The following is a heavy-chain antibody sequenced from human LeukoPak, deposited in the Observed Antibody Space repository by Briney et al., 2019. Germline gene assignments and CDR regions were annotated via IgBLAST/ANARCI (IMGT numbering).Heavy chain of an antibody. J-gene: IGHJ6*03. V-gene: IGHV4-34*01. CDR3: ARFGSWYSSWLHYYYMDV. CDR2: INHSGST. Sequence: SETLSLTCAVYGGSFSGYYWCWIRQPPGKGLEWIGEINHSGSTNYNPSLKSRVTISVDTSKNQLSLKLSSVTAADPAVYYGARFGSWYSSWLHYYYMDVWGKGTTVTVSS. D-gene: IGHD6-13*01. CDR1: GGSFSGYY.